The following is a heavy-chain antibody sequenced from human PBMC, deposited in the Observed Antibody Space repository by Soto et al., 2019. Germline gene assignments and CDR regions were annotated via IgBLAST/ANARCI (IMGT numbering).Heavy chain of an antibody. J-gene: IGHJ4*02. V-gene: IGHV3-30*18. CDR1: GFTFSSYG. D-gene: IGHD2-15*01. Sequence: QVQLVESGGGVVQPGRSLRLSCAASGFTFSSYGMHWVRQAPGKGLEWVAVISYDGSNKYYADSVKGRFTISRDNSKNTLYLQMNSLRAEDTAVYYCAKDSAATHRSFDYWGQGTLVTVSS. CDR3: AKDSAATHRSFDY. CDR2: ISYDGSNK.